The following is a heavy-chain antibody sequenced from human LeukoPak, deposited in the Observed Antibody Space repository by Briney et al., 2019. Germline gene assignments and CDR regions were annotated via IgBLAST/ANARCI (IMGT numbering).Heavy chain of an antibody. Sequence: SVKVSCKASGGTFSSYAISWVRQAPGQGLEWMGGIIPIFGTANYAQKFQGRVTITTDESTSTAYMELSSLRSEGTAVYYCASTTSSDFDYWGQGTLVTVSS. CDR2: IIPIFGTA. CDR3: ASTTSSDFDY. D-gene: IGHD6-13*01. J-gene: IGHJ4*02. V-gene: IGHV1-69*05. CDR1: GGTFSSYA.